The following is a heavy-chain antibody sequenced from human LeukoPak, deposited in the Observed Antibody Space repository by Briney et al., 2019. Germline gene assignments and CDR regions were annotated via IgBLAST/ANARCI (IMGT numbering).Heavy chain of an antibody. Sequence: GGSLRLSCAASGFTFSSYWMSWVRQAPGKGLEWVANIKQDGSEKYYVDSVKGRFTISRDNAKNSLYLQMNSLRAEDTAVYYCARVNTMIVVVTNYYYYYMDVWGKGTTVTVSS. D-gene: IGHD3-22*01. J-gene: IGHJ6*03. CDR1: GFTFSSYW. V-gene: IGHV3-7*01. CDR2: IKQDGSEK. CDR3: ARVNTMIVVVTNYYYYYMDV.